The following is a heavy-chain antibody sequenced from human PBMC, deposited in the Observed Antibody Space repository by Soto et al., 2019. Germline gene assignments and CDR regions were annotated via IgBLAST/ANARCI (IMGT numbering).Heavy chain of an antibody. Sequence: QVQLVESGGGVVQPGRSLRLSCAASGFTFSSYDMHWVRQAPGKGLEWVAVISYDGSNKYYADSVKGRFTISRDNSKNTLYLQMNSLRAEDTAVYYCAKEIIAAADHEAYYYYYYGMGVWGQGTTVTVSS. J-gene: IGHJ6*02. D-gene: IGHD6-13*01. V-gene: IGHV3-30*18. CDR2: ISYDGSNK. CDR1: GFTFSSYD. CDR3: AKEIIAAADHEAYYYYYYGMGV.